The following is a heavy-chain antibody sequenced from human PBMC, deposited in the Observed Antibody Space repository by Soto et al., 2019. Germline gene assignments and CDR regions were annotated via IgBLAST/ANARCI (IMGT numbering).Heavy chain of an antibody. CDR1: GYSFTSYW. D-gene: IGHD6-13*01. V-gene: IGHV5-10-1*01. CDR2: IDPSDSYT. Sequence: PGESLKISCKGSGYSFTSYWISWVRQMPGKGLEWMGRIDPSDSYTNYSPSFQGHVTISADKSISTAYLQWSSLKASDTAMYYCARLIQAAGADYYYYYGMDVWGQGTTVTVSS. CDR3: ARLIQAAGADYYYYYGMDV. J-gene: IGHJ6*02.